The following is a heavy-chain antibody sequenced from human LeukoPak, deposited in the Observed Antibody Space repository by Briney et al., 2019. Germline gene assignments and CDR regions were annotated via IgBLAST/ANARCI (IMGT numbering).Heavy chain of an antibody. CDR1: GFTFSDYS. D-gene: IGHD6-13*01. CDR2: IKQDGSEK. V-gene: IGHV3-7*01. CDR3: ARDGKAAAGTTRWFDP. Sequence: SGGSLRLSCAASGFTFSDYSMNWVRQVPGKGLEWVANIKQDGSEKYYVDSVKGRFTISRDNAKNSLYLQMNSLRAEDTAVYYCARDGKAAAGTTRWFDPWGQGTLVTVSS. J-gene: IGHJ5*02.